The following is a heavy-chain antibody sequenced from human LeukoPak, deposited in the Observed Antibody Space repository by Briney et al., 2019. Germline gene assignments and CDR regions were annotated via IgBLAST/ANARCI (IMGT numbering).Heavy chain of an antibody. D-gene: IGHD3-10*01. CDR2: ISTSGSTI. CDR3: AKATYYYASGVTSLGMDV. V-gene: IGHV3-48*04. CDR1: GFTFSSYS. Sequence: GGSLRLSCAASGFTFSSYSMNWVRQAPGKGLECVSYISTSGSTIYYADSMKGRFTISRDNAKNPLFLQMNSLRAEDTAVYYCAKATYYYASGVTSLGMDVWGQGTTVTVSS. J-gene: IGHJ6*02.